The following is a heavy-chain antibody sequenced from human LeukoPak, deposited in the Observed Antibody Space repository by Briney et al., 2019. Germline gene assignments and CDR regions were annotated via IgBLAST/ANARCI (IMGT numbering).Heavy chain of an antibody. CDR2: IYYSGST. CDR1: GGSISSYY. CDR3: ASLPGAYCSGGCRSPPP. V-gene: IGHV4-59*04. Sequence: SETLSLTCTVSGGSISSYYWSWIRQPPGKGLEWIGNIYYSGSTYYNPSLKSRVTISVDTSKNQFSLKLSSVTASDTAVYYCASLPGAYCSGGCRSPPPWGQGALVTVSS. D-gene: IGHD2-15*01. J-gene: IGHJ5*02.